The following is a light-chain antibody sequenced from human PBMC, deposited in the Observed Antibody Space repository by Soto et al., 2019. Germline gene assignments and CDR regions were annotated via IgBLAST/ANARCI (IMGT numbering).Light chain of an antibody. CDR3: HRYDSIPYA. CDR2: DAS. Sequence: DIQMTQSPSSLSASVGDRVTITCQASQDISHYLNWYQHKPGKPPKLLIYDASNLETGVPSRLSGSGSETYFTFTISNLQPEDVATYYCHRYDSIPYAFGQGTKLEIK. J-gene: IGKJ2*01. CDR1: QDISHY. V-gene: IGKV1-33*01.